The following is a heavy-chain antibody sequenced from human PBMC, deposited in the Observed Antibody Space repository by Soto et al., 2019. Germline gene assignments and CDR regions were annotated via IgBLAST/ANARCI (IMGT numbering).Heavy chain of an antibody. D-gene: IGHD3-22*01. V-gene: IGHV4-39*01. CDR3: ARLGYDTSGDYEASDY. J-gene: IGHJ4*02. CDR2: VHYTGFT. Sequence: QLQLQESGPGLVKPSETLSLTCTVSGGSISGSAYYWGWIRQPPGKGLEWIGSVHYTGFTHHIPSLQSRVTISVDTSKNHFSLRLTSVTAADTAVYFCARLGYDTSGDYEASDYWGQGTRVTVSS. CDR1: GGSISGSAYY.